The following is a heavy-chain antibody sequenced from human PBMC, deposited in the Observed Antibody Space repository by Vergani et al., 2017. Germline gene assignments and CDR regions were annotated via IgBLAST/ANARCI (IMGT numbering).Heavy chain of an antibody. V-gene: IGHV1-18*04. CDR3: ARSQMATNDFDL. CDR1: GYTFVNHT. D-gene: IGHD5-24*01. Sequence: QAQLGQSDSEVKKPGDSVTLSCKTSGYTFVNHTITWVRQAPGQGLEWLGWISPYNHKTLYSQKVEGRVTMTSDTSSSTVFLELRRLTSDDTAIYYCARSQMATNDFDLWGRGTLVTVSS. J-gene: IGHJ4*02. CDR2: ISPYNHKT.